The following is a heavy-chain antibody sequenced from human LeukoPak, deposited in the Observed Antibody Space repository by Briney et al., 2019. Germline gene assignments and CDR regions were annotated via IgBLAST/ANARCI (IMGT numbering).Heavy chain of an antibody. CDR2: ISGSGGST. V-gene: IGHV3-23*01. J-gene: IGHJ4*02. CDR3: AKDDPDYYDSSG. D-gene: IGHD3-22*01. CDR1: GFTFSGYA. Sequence: GGSLRLSCAASGFTFSGYAMSWVRQAPGKGLEWVSTISGSGGSTFYADSVKGRFTISRDNSKNTLYLQMNSLRAEDTAVYYCAKDDPDYYDSSGWGQGTLVTVSS.